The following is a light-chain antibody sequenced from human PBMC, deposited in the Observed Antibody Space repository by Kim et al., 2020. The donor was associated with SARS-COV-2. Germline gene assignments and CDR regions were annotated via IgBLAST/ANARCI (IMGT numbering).Light chain of an antibody. CDR3: SSYTSSRSWV. CDR2: DVN. J-gene: IGLJ3*02. V-gene: IGLV2-14*03. Sequence: QSITISCTGTSSDVVTYNYITWYQQSPGKAPKLMIYDVNKRPSGVSNRFSGSKSGNTASLTISWPQAEDEADYYCSSYTSSRSWVFGGGTQLTVL. CDR1: SSDVVTYNY.